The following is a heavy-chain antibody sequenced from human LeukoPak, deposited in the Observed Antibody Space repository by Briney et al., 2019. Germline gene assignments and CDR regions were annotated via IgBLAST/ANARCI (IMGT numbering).Heavy chain of an antibody. J-gene: IGHJ4*02. Sequence: GSLRLSCAASGFTFSSYGMHWVRQAPGKGLVWVSRIYSDGSSTTYADSVKGRFTISRDNAENTVYLQMDSLRAEDTAVYYCGQLAAPGTFDYWGQGTLVTVSS. CDR1: GFTFSSYG. CDR2: IYSDGSST. V-gene: IGHV3-74*03. CDR3: GQLAAPGTFDY. D-gene: IGHD6-13*01.